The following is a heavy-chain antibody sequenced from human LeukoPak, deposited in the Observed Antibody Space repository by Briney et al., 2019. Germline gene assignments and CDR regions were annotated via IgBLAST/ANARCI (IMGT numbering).Heavy chain of an antibody. J-gene: IGHJ6*03. Sequence: PGGSLRLSCTASGFTFRSYSMSWVRQAPGKVLEWISSMSGSSTYIYYGDSVRGRFTISRDNAKNSLHLQMNSLRADDAGVYYCAREGGNYFYMDVWGIGTTVTISS. CDR2: MSGSSTYI. V-gene: IGHV3-21*01. D-gene: IGHD2-15*01. CDR3: AREGGNYFYMDV. CDR1: GFTFRSYS.